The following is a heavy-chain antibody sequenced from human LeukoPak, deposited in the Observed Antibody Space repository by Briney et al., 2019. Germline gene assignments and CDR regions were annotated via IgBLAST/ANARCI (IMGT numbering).Heavy chain of an antibody. D-gene: IGHD3-3*01. CDR2: ISYDGSNK. Sequence: GGSLRLSFAASGFTFSSYAMHWVRQAPGKGLEWVAVISYDGSNKYYADSVKGRFTISRDNSKNTLYLQMNSLRAEDTAVYYCARDDADYDFWSGYPRGPFDYWGQGTLVTVSS. J-gene: IGHJ4*02. CDR1: GFTFSSYA. V-gene: IGHV3-30-3*01. CDR3: ARDDADYDFWSGYPRGPFDY.